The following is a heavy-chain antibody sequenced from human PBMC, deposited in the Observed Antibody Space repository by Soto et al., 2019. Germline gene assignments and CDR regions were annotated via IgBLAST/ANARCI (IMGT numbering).Heavy chain of an antibody. V-gene: IGHV3-43*01. CDR3: XXXXXXXXXXYY. Sequence: EVRLVQSGGVVAQPGGSLRLSCAASGFTFYDYTMHWVRQVPGRGLEWVSLISWDGGSTYYADSVKGRFTISRDKXXNSLYLQMISXXXXXXXXXXXXXXXXXXXXXYY. CDR2: ISWDGGST. J-gene: IGHJ6*01. CDR1: GFTFYDYT.